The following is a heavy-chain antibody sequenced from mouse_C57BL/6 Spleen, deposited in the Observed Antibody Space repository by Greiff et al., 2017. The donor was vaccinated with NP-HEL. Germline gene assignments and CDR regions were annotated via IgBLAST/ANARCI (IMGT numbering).Heavy chain of an antibody. CDR3: ARGTAQGPFDY. CDR1: GYAFSSSW. D-gene: IGHD3-2*02. Sequence: VKLQESGPELVKPGASVKISCKASGYAFSSSWMNWVKQRPGKGLEWIGRIYPGDGDTNYNGKFKGKATLTADKSSSTAYMQLSSLTSEDSAVYFCARGTAQGPFDYWGQGTTLTVSS. V-gene: IGHV1-82*01. J-gene: IGHJ2*01. CDR2: IYPGDGDT.